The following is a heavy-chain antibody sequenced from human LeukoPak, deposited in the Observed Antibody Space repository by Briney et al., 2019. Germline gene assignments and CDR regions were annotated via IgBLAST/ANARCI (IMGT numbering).Heavy chain of an antibody. Sequence: SETLSLTCAVYGGSFSGYYWSWIRQPPGKGLEWIGEINHSGSTNYNPSLKSRVTISVGTSKNQFSLKLSSVTAADTAVYYCARSPRDYSNYGAIDYWGQGTLVTVSS. V-gene: IGHV4-34*01. J-gene: IGHJ4*02. D-gene: IGHD4-11*01. CDR3: ARSPRDYSNYGAIDY. CDR1: GGSFSGYY. CDR2: INHSGST.